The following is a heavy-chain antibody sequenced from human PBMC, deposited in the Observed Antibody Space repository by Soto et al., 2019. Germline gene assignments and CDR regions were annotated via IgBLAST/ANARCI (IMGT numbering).Heavy chain of an antibody. CDR2: LDGDGNNK. V-gene: IGHV3-74*01. D-gene: IGHD1-1*01. Sequence: GGSLRLSCVASGFPFSSYWMHWVRQSPGKGLVWVSRLDGDGNNKGYADSVKGRVTISRDNAKNTLYLQMNSLRAEDTGIYSCERGGLHDINWPQNVGSESWGQGPLVTVSS. CDR3: ERGGLHDINWPQNVGSES. CDR1: GFPFSSYW. J-gene: IGHJ5*01.